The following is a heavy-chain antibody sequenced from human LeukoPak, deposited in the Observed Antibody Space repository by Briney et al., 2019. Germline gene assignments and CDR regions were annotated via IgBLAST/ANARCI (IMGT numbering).Heavy chain of an antibody. J-gene: IGHJ5*02. CDR1: GGSFSGYY. CDR3: ARGWARGYDFWSDNWFDP. V-gene: IGHV4-59*10. D-gene: IGHD3-3*01. CDR2: IYTSGST. Sequence: SETLSLTCAVYGGSFSGYYWSWIRQPAGKGLEWIGRIYTSGSTNYNPSLKSRVTISVDTSKNQFSLKLSSVTAADTAVYYCARGWARGYDFWSDNWFDPWGQGTLVTVSS.